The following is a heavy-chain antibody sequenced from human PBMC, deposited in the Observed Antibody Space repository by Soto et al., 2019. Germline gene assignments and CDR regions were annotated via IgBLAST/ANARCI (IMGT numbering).Heavy chain of an antibody. CDR1: GFTFRSYS. CDR2: ISAGSDTI. V-gene: IGHV3-48*01. Sequence: EVQLVESGGGLVQPGGSLRLTCAASGFTFRSYSMTWVRQAPGKGLQWVSYISAGSDTIYYIDSLKGRFTISRDNAKNSLYLQMNSLRAEDTAVYYCARAPPYGPGNFYFDYWGQGALVTVSS. CDR3: ARAPPYGPGNFYFDY. D-gene: IGHD3-10*01. J-gene: IGHJ4*02.